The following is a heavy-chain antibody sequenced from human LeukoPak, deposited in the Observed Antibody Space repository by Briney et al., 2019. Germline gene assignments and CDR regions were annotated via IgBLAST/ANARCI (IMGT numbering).Heavy chain of an antibody. Sequence: ASVKVSCKASGYTFTSYDINWVRQATGQGLEWMGWMNPNSGNTGYAQKFQGRVTMTRNTSISTAYMELSSLRSEDTAVYYCARNIVATTAPYYYYYMDVWGKGTTVTVSS. CDR3: ARNIVATTAPYYYYYMDV. J-gene: IGHJ6*03. CDR2: MNPNSGNT. V-gene: IGHV1-8*01. D-gene: IGHD5-12*01. CDR1: GYTFTSYD.